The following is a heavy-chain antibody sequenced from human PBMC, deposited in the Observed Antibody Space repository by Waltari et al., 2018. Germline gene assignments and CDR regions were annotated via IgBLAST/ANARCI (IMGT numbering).Heavy chain of an antibody. CDR1: GFTFSSYW. D-gene: IGHD1-26*01. J-gene: IGHJ4*02. CDR2: MNSDGRST. Sequence: EVQLVESGGGLVQPGGSLRLSCAASGFTFSSYWMHWVRQAPGKGLVWVSRMNSDGRSTSYADSVKGRFTISRDNAKNTLYLQMNSLRAEDTAVYYCAMREYSGSYSWGQGTLVTVSS. V-gene: IGHV3-74*01. CDR3: AMREYSGSYS.